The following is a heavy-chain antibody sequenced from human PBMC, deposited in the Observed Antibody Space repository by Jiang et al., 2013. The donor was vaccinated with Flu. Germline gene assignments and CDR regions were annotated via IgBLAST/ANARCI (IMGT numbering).Heavy chain of an antibody. Sequence: GLVKPSQTLSLTCSVSGDAGGSIRNGFITGVGSASCQGGGLEWIGYIYHSGTTYYNPSLASRLTISVDTSKNQFSLNLTSVTAADTAVYYCTRAAPYPHHYFDYWGQGTLVTVSS. CDR2: IYHSGTT. CDR3: TRAAPYPHHYFDY. V-gene: IGHV4-31*02. J-gene: IGHJ4*02. CDR1: GDAGGSIRNGFIT.